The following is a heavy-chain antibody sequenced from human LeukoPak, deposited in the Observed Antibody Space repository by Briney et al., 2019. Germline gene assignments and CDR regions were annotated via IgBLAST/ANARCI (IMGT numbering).Heavy chain of an antibody. CDR1: GGSFSGYY. CDR2: INHRGSP. D-gene: IGHD3-22*01. Sequence: PSETLSLTCAVYGGSFSGYYWSWIRQTSGKGLQWIGEINHRGSPKYNPSLKNRVTISVDTSKNQFSLKLSSMTAADMGVYFCAGSSYIGLDYWGQGTLVTVSS. V-gene: IGHV4-34*01. CDR3: AGSSYIGLDY. J-gene: IGHJ4*02.